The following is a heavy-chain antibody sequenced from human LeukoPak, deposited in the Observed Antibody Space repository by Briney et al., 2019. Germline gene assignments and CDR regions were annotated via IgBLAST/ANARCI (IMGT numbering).Heavy chain of an antibody. CDR1: GFTVSSNY. J-gene: IGHJ1*01. D-gene: IGHD6-6*01. Sequence: PGGSLRLSCAVFGFTVSSNYMSWVRQAPGRGREWVSLIHSDGNTYYADSVKGRFIISRDNSKNMVYFQMNSLRAEDTAMYYCARDGSARSLQFWGQGTLVTVSS. V-gene: IGHV3-53*01. CDR2: IHSDGNT. CDR3: ARDGSARSLQF.